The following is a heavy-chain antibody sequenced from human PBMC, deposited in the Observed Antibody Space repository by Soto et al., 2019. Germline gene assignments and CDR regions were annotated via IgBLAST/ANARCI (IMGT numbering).Heavy chain of an antibody. CDR1: GFTFSSYA. J-gene: IGHJ4*02. D-gene: IGHD6-6*01. CDR3: AKGHRLGSSSVYFDY. V-gene: IGHV3-23*01. CDR2: ISGSGGST. Sequence: EVQLWESGGGLVQPGGSLRLSCAASGFTFSSYAMSWVRQAPGKGLEWVSAISGSGGSTYYADSVKGRFTISRDNSKNALYLQMNSLRAEDTAVYYSAKGHRLGSSSVYFDYWGQGTLVPVSS.